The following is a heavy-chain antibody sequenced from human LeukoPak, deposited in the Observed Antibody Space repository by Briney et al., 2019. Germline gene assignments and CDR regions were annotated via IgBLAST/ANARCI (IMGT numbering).Heavy chain of an antibody. Sequence: ASVKVSCKASGYTFSSYGFSWVRQAPGQGLEWMGWISAYNGNTNYAQKLQGRVTLTTDTSTSTTYMELRSLGSGDTAVYYCARTIGSTLSYFDYWGQGTLVTVSS. CDR1: GYTFSSYG. J-gene: IGHJ4*02. V-gene: IGHV1-18*01. CDR2: ISAYNGNT. D-gene: IGHD1-1*01. CDR3: ARTIGSTLSYFDY.